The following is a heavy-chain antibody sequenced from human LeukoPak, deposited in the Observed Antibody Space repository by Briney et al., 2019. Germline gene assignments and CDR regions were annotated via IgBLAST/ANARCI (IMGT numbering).Heavy chain of an antibody. CDR3: ATITPGLTYGSGSGDY. D-gene: IGHD3-10*01. Sequence: SQTLSLTCAISGDTVSSNSVAWNWIRQSPSRGLEWLGRTYYMSKWYNDYAVSVRSRITINPDTSKDQFSLQLNSVTPEDTAVYYCATITPGLTYGSGSGDYWGQGTLVTVPS. CDR2: TYYMSKWYN. V-gene: IGHV6-1*01. CDR1: GDTVSSNSVA. J-gene: IGHJ4*02.